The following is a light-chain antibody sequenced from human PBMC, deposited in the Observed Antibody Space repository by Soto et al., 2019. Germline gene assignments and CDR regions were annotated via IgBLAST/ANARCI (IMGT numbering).Light chain of an antibody. CDR2: KTD. CDR1: SSNIGSTY. CDR3: AAWDDSLSAVL. V-gene: IGLV1-47*01. Sequence: QSVLTQPPSASGTPGQRVTISCSGSSSNIGSTYVHWYQQLPGTTPKLLIFKTDQRPSGVPDRFSGSKSGTPASLAISGLRSEDEADYYCAAWDDSLSAVLFGGGTKLTVL. J-gene: IGLJ3*02.